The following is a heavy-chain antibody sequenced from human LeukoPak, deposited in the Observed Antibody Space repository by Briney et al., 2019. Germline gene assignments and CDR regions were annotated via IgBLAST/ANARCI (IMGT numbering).Heavy chain of an antibody. CDR3: ARNVVVPAAPGWFDP. D-gene: IGHD2-2*01. CDR1: GGSISSGDYY. Sequence: SQTLSLTCTVSGGSISSGDYYWSWIRQPPGKGLEWIGYTYYSGSTYYNPSLKSRVTISVDTSKNQFSLKLSSVTAADTVVYYCARNVVVPAAPGWFDPWGQGTLVTVSS. V-gene: IGHV4-30-4*08. CDR2: TYYSGST. J-gene: IGHJ5*02.